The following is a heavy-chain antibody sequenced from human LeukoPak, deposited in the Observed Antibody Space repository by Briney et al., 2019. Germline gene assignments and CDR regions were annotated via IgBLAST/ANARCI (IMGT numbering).Heavy chain of an antibody. V-gene: IGHV1-8*02. J-gene: IGHJ4*02. CDR2: MNPNSGNT. CDR3: ARTRVATRDYFDY. D-gene: IGHD5-12*01. CDR1: GYTFTSYD. Sequence: ASVKVSCKASGYTFTSYDINWVRQATGQGLEWMGWMNPNSGNTGYAQKFQGRVTMTRDTSISTAYMELSRLRSDDTAVYYCARTRVATRDYFDYWGQGTLVTVSS.